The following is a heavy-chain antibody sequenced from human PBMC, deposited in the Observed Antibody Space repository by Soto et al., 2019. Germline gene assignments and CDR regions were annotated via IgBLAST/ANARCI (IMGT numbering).Heavy chain of an antibody. CDR2: IYRSGSA. CDR1: GGSISSGDDS. Sequence: PSETLSLTCAVSGGSISSGDDSWSWIRQPPGKGLEWIGYIYRSGSAYSNPSLKSRVTISVDRSKNQFSLKLSSVTAADTAVYYCAREVDGDLGLDYWGQGTLVTVSS. D-gene: IGHD3-10*01. J-gene: IGHJ4*02. CDR3: AREVDGDLGLDY. V-gene: IGHV4-30-2*01.